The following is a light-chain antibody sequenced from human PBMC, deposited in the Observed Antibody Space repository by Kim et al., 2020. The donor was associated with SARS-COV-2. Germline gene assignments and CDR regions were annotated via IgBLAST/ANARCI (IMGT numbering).Light chain of an antibody. V-gene: IGLV3-9*01. CDR2: RDS. Sequence: SYELTQPLSVSVALGQTARITCGGNNIGSKNVHWYQQKPGQAPVLVIYRDSNRPSGIPERFSGSNSGNTATLTISGAQAGDEADYYCQVWDSSTVVFGGGTQLTVL. J-gene: IGLJ2*01. CDR1: NIGSKN. CDR3: QVWDSSTVV.